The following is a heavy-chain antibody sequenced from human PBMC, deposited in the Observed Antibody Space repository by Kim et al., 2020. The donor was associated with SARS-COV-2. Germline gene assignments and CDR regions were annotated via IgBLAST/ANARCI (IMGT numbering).Heavy chain of an antibody. CDR3: ARGLRIAAAGTHYFDY. CDR1: GGSFSGYY. J-gene: IGHJ4*02. D-gene: IGHD6-13*01. CDR2: INHSGST. V-gene: IGHV4-34*01. Sequence: SETLSLTCAVYGGSFSGYYWSWIRQPPGKGLEWIGEINHSGSTNYNPSLKSRVTISVDTSKNQFSLKLSSVTAADTAVYYCARGLRIAAAGTHYFDYWGQGTLVTVYS.